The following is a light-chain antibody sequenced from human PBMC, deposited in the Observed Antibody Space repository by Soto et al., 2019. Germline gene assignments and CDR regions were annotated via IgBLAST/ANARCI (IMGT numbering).Light chain of an antibody. CDR3: QSYDSSLSGRYV. CDR1: SSNIGAGYD. V-gene: IGLV1-40*01. CDR2: GNN. J-gene: IGLJ1*01. Sequence: QSVLTQPPSVSEAPGQRVTISCTGSSSNIGAGYDVHWYQQLPGTAPKLLIYGNNNRPSGVPDRFSGSKSGTSASLAITGLQAEDEADYYCQSYDSSLSGRYVCGTGTKLTVL.